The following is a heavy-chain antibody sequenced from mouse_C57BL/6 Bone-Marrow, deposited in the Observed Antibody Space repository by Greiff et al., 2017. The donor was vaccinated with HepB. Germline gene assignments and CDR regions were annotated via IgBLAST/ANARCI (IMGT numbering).Heavy chain of an antibody. CDR2: IRSKSNNYAT. CDR1: GFSFNTYA. Sequence: EVQVVESGGGLVQPKGSLKLSCAASGFSFNTYAMNWVRQAPGKGLEWVARIRSKSNNYATYYADSVKDRFTISRDDSESMLYLQMNNLKTEDTAMYYCVSVYGNPHYYAMDYWGQGTSVTVSS. D-gene: IGHD2-1*01. V-gene: IGHV10-1*01. J-gene: IGHJ4*01. CDR3: VSVYGNPHYYAMDY.